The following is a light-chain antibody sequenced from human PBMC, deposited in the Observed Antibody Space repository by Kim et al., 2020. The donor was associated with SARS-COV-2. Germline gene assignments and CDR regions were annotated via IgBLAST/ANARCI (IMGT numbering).Light chain of an antibody. V-gene: IGKV3-11*01. Sequence: SLSPGERATLSCRASQSVSSYLAWYQQKPGQAPRLLIYDTSNRATGIPARFSGSGSGTDFTLTISSLDPEDFAVYYCQQRGNWPLTFGGGTKVEI. CDR1: QSVSSY. CDR2: DTS. J-gene: IGKJ4*01. CDR3: QQRGNWPLT.